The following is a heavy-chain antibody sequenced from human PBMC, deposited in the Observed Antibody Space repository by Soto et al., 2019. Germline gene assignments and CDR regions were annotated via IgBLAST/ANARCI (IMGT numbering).Heavy chain of an antibody. CDR3: ARRLGLGYFDWFYGMDV. V-gene: IGHV4-59*01. D-gene: IGHD3-9*01. CDR1: GGSISSYY. CDR2: IYYSGST. Sequence: ASETLSLTCTVSGGSISSYYWSWIRQPPGKGLEWIGYIYYSGSTNYNPSLKSRVTISVDTSKNQFSLKLNSVTAADTAVYYCARRLGLGYFDWFYGMDVWGQGTTVTVSS. J-gene: IGHJ6*02.